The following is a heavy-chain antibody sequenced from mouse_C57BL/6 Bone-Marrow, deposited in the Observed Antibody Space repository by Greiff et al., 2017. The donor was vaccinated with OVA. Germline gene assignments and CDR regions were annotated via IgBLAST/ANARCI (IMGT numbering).Heavy chain of an antibody. J-gene: IGHJ2*01. CDR2: IYPGSGST. V-gene: IGHV1-55*01. CDR1: GYTFTSYW. CDR3: AGGYYYGSSYYFDY. Sequence: QVQLQQPGAELVKPGASVKMSCKASGYTFTSYWITWVKQRPGQGLEWIGDIYPGSGSTNYNEKFKSKATVTVDTSSSTAYMQLSSLTSEDSAVYYCAGGYYYGSSYYFDYWGQGTTLTVSS. D-gene: IGHD1-1*01.